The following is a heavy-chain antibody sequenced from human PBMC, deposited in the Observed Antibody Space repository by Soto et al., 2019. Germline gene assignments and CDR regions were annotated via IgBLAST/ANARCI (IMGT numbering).Heavy chain of an antibody. D-gene: IGHD6-19*01. Sequence: QGQLEQSGAEVKKPGASVKVSCKASGYTFIGYYMHWVRLVPGQGLEWMGWSNPDSGDTNYAQKFQGRVTMTRDTSISPAYMELSRLRSDDTAVYYCARGPSEGGTGVAGHAFDIWGQGTMVTVSS. V-gene: IGHV1-2*02. CDR3: ARGPSEGGTGVAGHAFDI. J-gene: IGHJ3*02. CDR2: SNPDSGDT. CDR1: GYTFIGYY.